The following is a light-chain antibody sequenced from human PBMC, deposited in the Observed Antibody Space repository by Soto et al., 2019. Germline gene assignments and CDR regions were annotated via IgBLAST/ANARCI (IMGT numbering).Light chain of an antibody. V-gene: IGKV3-11*01. Sequence: EIVLTQSPATLSLSPGEGATLSCRASQSVSSYLVWYQQKPGQAPRLLIYDASKRATGIPARFSGSGSGTDFTLPISSIEPEDFSVYYCQQRSSRPPMYTLGQGTKVEIK. CDR1: QSVSSY. CDR3: QQRSSRPPMYT. J-gene: IGKJ2*01. CDR2: DAS.